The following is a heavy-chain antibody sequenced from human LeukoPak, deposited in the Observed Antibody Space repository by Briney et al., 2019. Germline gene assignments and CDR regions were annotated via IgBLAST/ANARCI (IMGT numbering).Heavy chain of an antibody. Sequence: SETLSLTCTVSGGSIISNDYYWTWIRQPPGKGLEWIGYIYYSGNTYYNPSLKSRLTISIDTSKNQFSLKLSSVTAADTAVYYCARDMYSSSWATLNYYYYGMDVWGQGTTVTVSS. V-gene: IGHV4-30-4*01. CDR2: IYYSGNT. J-gene: IGHJ6*02. CDR1: GGSIISNDYY. CDR3: ARDMYSSSWATLNYYYYGMDV. D-gene: IGHD6-13*01.